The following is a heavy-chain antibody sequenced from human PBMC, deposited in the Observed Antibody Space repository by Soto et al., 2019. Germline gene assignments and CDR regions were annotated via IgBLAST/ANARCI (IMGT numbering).Heavy chain of an antibody. V-gene: IGHV4-31*03. CDR3: ARVWCSGGRCYSRYSWFDP. CDR2: IYYSGST. CDR1: GGSITGGGYY. J-gene: IGHJ5*02. Sequence: SETLSLTCTVSGGSITGGGYYWSWIRQHPGKGLEWIGYIYYSGSTYYNPSLKSRVTISVDTSKNQFSLKLSSVTAADTAVYYCARVWCSGGRCYSRYSWFDPWGQGTLVTVSS. D-gene: IGHD2-15*01.